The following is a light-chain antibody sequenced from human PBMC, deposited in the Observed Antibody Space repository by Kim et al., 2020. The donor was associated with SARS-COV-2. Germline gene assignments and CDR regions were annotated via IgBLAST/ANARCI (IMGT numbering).Light chain of an antibody. CDR2: TVT. V-gene: IGLV2-14*04. CDR3: SSYTGSNTYV. CDR1: SSDVGGYNY. J-gene: IGLJ1*01. Sequence: GQSITISCAGTSSDVGGYNYVSWYQQHPGKAPKLIIYTVTNRPSGVSNRFSGSKSGNTASLTISGLQAEDEADYYCSSYTGSNTYVFGRGTKVTVL.